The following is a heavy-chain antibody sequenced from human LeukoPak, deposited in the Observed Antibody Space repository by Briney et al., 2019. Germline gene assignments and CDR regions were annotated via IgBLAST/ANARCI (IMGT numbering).Heavy chain of an antibody. J-gene: IGHJ4*01. CDR1: GFTFSTYG. CDR2: VSNNGGAT. CDR3: AKGRRDGYNFPLFDF. D-gene: IGHD5-24*01. Sequence: GGSLRLSCGASGFTFSTYGMSWVRQAPGKGLEWVAAVSNNGGATNYADSVKGRFTISRDNSKNMVYLQMNSLRVEDTAIYYCAKGRRDGYNFPLFDFWGHGALVTVSS. V-gene: IGHV3-23*01.